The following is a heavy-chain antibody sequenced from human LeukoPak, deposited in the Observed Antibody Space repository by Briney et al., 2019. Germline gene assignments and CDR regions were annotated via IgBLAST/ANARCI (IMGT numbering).Heavy chain of an antibody. CDR2: IKQDGSEK. V-gene: IGHV3-7*03. CDR3: ARDEAARQEGYYFDY. Sequence: GGSLRLSCAASGFTFSSYWMSWVRQAPGKGLEWVANIKQDGSEKYYVDSVKGRFTISRDNAENSLYLQMNSLRADDTAVYYCARDEAARQEGYYFDYWGQGTLVTVSS. J-gene: IGHJ4*02. CDR1: GFTFSSYW. D-gene: IGHD6-6*01.